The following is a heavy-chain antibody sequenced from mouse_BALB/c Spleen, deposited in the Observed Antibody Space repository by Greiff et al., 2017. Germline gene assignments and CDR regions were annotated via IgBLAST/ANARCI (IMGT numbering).Heavy chain of an antibody. J-gene: IGHJ4*01. CDR1: GFNIKDYY. CDR2: IDPENGDT. D-gene: IGHD2-13*01. Sequence: VQLQQSGAELVRSGASVKLSCTASGFNIKDYYMHWVKQRPEQGLEWIGWIDPENGDTNYNGKFKGKATLTADKSSSTAYMQLSSLTSEDSAVYFCARVGLHYAMDYWGQGTSVTVSS. V-gene: IGHV14-4*02. CDR3: ARVGLHYAMDY.